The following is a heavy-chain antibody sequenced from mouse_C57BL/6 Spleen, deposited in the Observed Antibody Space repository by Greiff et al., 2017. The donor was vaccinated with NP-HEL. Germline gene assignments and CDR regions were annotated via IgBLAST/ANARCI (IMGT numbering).Heavy chain of an antibody. J-gene: IGHJ3*01. V-gene: IGHV2-2*01. CDR1: GFSLTSYG. Sequence: LQESGPGLVQPSQRLSITCTVSGFSLTSYGVHWVRQSPGQGLEWLGVIWSGGSTDYNAAFISRLSISTANSKSQVFFKMNSLLADDTAIYYCARNNEYAAGAWFAYWGQGTLLTVSA. CDR2: IWSGGST. CDR3: ARNNEYAAGAWFAY. D-gene: IGHD5-1*01.